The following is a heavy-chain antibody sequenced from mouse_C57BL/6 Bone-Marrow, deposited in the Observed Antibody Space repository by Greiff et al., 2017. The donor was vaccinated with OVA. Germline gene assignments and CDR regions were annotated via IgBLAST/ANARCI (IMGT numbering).Heavy chain of an antibody. Sequence: EVQLQESGGGLVKPGGSLKLSCAASGFTFSDYGMHWVRQAPEKGLEWVAYISSGSSTIDYADTVKGRFTISRDNAKNTLFLQMTSLRSEDTAMYYCASGGDGYYLAYWGQGTLVTVSA. V-gene: IGHV5-17*01. D-gene: IGHD2-3*01. J-gene: IGHJ3*01. CDR3: ASGGDGYYLAY. CDR1: GFTFSDYG. CDR2: ISSGSSTI.